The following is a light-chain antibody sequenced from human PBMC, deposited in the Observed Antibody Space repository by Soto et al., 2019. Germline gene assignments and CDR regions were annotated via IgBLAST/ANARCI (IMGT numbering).Light chain of an antibody. CDR1: SSDVGGYNY. Sequence: QSVLTQPPSASGSPGQSVTISCTGTSSDVGGYNYVSWYQQHPGEAPKLMIYKVSKRPSGVPDRFSGSKSGNTASLTFFGLQAEDEADYYCTSYAGSNIPYVFGTGTKVTVL. CDR2: KVS. J-gene: IGLJ1*01. V-gene: IGLV2-8*01. CDR3: TSYAGSNIPYV.